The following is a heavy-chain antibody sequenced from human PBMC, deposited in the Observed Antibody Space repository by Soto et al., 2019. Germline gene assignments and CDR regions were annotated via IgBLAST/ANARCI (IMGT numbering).Heavy chain of an antibody. D-gene: IGHD2-15*01. V-gene: IGHV3-33*01. Sequence: GGSLRLSCAASGFTFSSYGMHWVRQAPGKGLEWVAVIWYDGSNKYYADSVKGRFTISRDNSKNTLYLQMNSLRAEDTAVYYCARELGGASPPLDYWSQGTLVTVSS. J-gene: IGHJ4*02. CDR1: GFTFSSYG. CDR2: IWYDGSNK. CDR3: ARELGGASPPLDY.